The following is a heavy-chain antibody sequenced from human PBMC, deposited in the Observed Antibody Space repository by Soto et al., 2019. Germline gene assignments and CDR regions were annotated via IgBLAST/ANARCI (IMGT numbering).Heavy chain of an antibody. D-gene: IGHD3-22*01. V-gene: IGHV3-64*04. J-gene: IGHJ1*01. CDR2: ISSNGGST. Sequence: GGSLRLSCSASGFTFSSYAMHWVRQAPGKGLEYVSAISSNGGSTYYADSVKGRFTISRDNSKNTLYLQMNGLRAEDTAVYYCAKDSYYYDSSGSFQHWGQGTLVTVS. CDR1: GFTFSSYA. CDR3: AKDSYYYDSSGSFQH.